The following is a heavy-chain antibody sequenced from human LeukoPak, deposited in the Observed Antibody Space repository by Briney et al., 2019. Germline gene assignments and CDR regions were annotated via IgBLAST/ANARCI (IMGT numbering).Heavy chain of an antibody. J-gene: IGHJ3*02. CDR2: IKKDGNEK. V-gene: IGHV3-7*01. CDR3: ARQETSIYNGAFDI. CDR1: GLPFSTYW. Sequence: GGSLRLSCAASGLPFSTYWMSWVRQAPGKGLEWVANIKKDGNEKYYVDSVKGRFTISRDNAKNSLYLQMNSLGADDTAVYHCARQETSIYNGAFDIWGQGTMVTVSS. D-gene: IGHD1-1*01.